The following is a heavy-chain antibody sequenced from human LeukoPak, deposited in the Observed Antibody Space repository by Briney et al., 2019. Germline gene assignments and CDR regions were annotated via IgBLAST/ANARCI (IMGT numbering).Heavy chain of an antibody. J-gene: IGHJ4*02. Sequence: PGGSLRLSCAASGFTFDDYAMHWVRQAPGKGLEWVSLISGDGGSTYYADSVKGRFTISRDNSKNSLYLQMNSLRTEDTALYDCAKDIQGHYDSSGHARDYWGQGTLVTVSS. CDR2: ISGDGGST. CDR3: AKDIQGHYDSSGHARDY. D-gene: IGHD3-22*01. CDR1: GFTFDDYA. V-gene: IGHV3-43*02.